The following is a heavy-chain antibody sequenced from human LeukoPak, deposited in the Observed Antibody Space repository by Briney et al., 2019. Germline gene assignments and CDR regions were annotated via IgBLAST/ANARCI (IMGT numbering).Heavy chain of an antibody. V-gene: IGHV1-2*02. CDR1: GYTFTGYY. J-gene: IGHJ4*02. CDR3: ARSAESSSWVEFDY. D-gene: IGHD6-13*01. CDR2: INPNSGDT. Sequence: VASVKVSCKASGYTFTGYYMHWVRQAPGQGLEWMGWINPNSGDTNYAQKFQGRVTMTRDTSISTAYMELSRLRSDDTAVYYCARSAESSSWVEFDYWGQGTLVTVSS.